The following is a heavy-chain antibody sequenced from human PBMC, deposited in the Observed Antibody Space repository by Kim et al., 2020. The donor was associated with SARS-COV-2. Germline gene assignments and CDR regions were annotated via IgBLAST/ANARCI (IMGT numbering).Heavy chain of an antibody. CDR2: FDPEDGET. J-gene: IGHJ4*02. CDR3: ATEYAYDSSGPPFY. Sequence: GYTLTELSVHWVRPAPGKGLEWMGGFDPEDGETIYAQKIQGRVTMTEDTSTDTAYMELSSLGSEDTAIYYCATEYAYDSSGPPFYWGQGTLAT. D-gene: IGHD3-22*01. V-gene: IGHV1-24*01. CDR1: GYTLTELS.